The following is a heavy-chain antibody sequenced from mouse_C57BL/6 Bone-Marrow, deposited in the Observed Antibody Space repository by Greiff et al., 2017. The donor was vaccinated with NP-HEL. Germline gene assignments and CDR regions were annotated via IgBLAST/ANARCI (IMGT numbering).Heavy chain of an antibody. D-gene: IGHD1-1*01. Sequence: SGPELVKPGASVKMSCKASGYTFTDYNMHWVKQSHGKSLEWIGYINPNNGGTSYNQKFKGKATLTVNKSSSTAYMELRSLTSEDSAVYYCARLVPRLRYYFDYWGQGTTLTVSS. CDR1: GYTFTDYN. V-gene: IGHV1-22*01. CDR3: ARLVPRLRYYFDY. CDR2: INPNNGGT. J-gene: IGHJ2*01.